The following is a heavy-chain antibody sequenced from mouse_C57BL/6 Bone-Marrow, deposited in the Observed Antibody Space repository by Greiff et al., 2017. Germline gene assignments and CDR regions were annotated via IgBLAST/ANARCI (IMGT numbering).Heavy chain of an antibody. V-gene: IGHV14-4*01. J-gene: IGHJ1*03. CDR1: GFNIKDDY. Sequence: VQLQQSGAELVRPGASVKLSCTASGFNIKDDYMHWVKQRPEQGLEWIRWIDPENGDTEYASKFQGKATITADTSSNTAYLQLSSLTSEDTAVYYCTTVYGNYGYFDVWGTGTTVTVSS. D-gene: IGHD2-1*01. CDR2: IDPENGDT. CDR3: TTVYGNYGYFDV.